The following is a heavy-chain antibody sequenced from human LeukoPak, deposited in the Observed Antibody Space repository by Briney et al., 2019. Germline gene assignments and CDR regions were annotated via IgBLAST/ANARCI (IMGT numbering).Heavy chain of an antibody. CDR1: GFTFGSYD. D-gene: IGHD3/OR15-3a*01. CDR2: IWYDGSNQ. Sequence: GGSLRLSCAASGFTFGSYDMHWGRQAQGKGLEWVAVIWYDGSNQYYADSVKGRFTISRDISKNTLYLQMNSLRAEDTAVYYCARHKDWTFDYWGQGTLVTVSS. V-gene: IGHV3-33*01. CDR3: ARHKDWTFDY. J-gene: IGHJ4*02.